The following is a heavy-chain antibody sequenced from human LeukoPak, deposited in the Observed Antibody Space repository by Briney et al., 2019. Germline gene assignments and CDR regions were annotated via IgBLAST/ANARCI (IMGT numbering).Heavy chain of an antibody. J-gene: IGHJ5*02. CDR3: ARGPGQFVRTPPRGWFDP. D-gene: IGHD6-6*01. V-gene: IGHV4-34*01. CDR1: GGSFSGYY. Sequence: SETLSLTCAVYGGSFSGYYWSWIRQPPGKGLELIGEINHSGSTNYNPSLKSRVTISVDTSKNQFSLKLSSVTAADTAVYYCARGPGQFVRTPPRGWFDPWGQGTLVTVSS. CDR2: INHSGST.